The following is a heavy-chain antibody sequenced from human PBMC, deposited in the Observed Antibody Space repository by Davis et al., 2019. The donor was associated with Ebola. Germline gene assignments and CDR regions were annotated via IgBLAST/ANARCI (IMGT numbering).Heavy chain of an antibody. CDR1: GFTFSNYW. Sequence: GGSLRLSCVGSGFTFSNYWMSWVRQAPGKGLEWVANIKQDGSEKYYVDSVKGRFTISRDNAKNSLYLQMNSLRAEDTAVYYCARDPSYYYDSSGYPNWFDPWGQGTLVTVSS. CDR2: IKQDGSEK. J-gene: IGHJ5*02. D-gene: IGHD3-22*01. V-gene: IGHV3-7*01. CDR3: ARDPSYYYDSSGYPNWFDP.